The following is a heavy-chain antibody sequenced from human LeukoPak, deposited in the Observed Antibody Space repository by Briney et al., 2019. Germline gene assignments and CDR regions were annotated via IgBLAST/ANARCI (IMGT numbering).Heavy chain of an antibody. CDR2: IYPGDSNT. CDR1: GYDFSIYW. CDR3: ARLGYYGSSPTPFDY. Sequence: GESLKISCYGSGYDFSIYWIGWARQMPGKGLEWMGIIYPGDSNTRYSPSFQGQVTISVDKSISAAYLQWSNLKASDTAIYYCARLGYYGSSPTPFDYWGQGTLVTVFS. V-gene: IGHV5-51*01. J-gene: IGHJ4*02. D-gene: IGHD3-10*01.